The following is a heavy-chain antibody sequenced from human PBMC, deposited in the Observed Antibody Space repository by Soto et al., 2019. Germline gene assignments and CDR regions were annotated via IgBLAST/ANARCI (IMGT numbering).Heavy chain of an antibody. CDR1: GGTFSSYA. D-gene: IGHD5-18*01. CDR2: IIPIFGTA. CDR3: ASQPWGYRYQIDY. V-gene: IGHV1-69*12. J-gene: IGHJ4*02. Sequence: QVQLVQSGAEVKKPGSSVKVSCKASGGTFSSYAISWVRQAPGQGLEWMGGIIPIFGTADYAQKFQGRVTVTAEQPTRRAYMALSSMSPQDTAVYYFASQPWGYRYQIDYWGQGTLVTVSS.